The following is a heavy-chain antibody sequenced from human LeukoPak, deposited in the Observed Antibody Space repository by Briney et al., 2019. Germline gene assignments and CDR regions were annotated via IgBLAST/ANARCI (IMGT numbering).Heavy chain of an antibody. CDR1: GGSISSSPYY. CDR2: IYYSGST. V-gene: IGHV4-39*01. D-gene: IGHD5/OR15-5a*01. Sequence: ASETLSLTCTVSGGSISSSPYYWGWIRQPPGKGLEWIGSIYYSGSTYYNPALKSRVTISVDTTKNHFSLKLSSVTAADTAVYFCARHVSPTYYFDYWGQGTLVTVSS. CDR3: ARHVSPTYYFDY. J-gene: IGHJ4*02.